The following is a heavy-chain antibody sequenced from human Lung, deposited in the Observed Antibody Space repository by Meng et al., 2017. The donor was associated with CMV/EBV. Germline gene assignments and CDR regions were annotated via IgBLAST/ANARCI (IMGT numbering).Heavy chain of an antibody. Sequence: GESLKISCAASGFTVSSNYMSWVRQAPGKGLEWVSVIYSGDSTYYADSVKGRFTISRDNSKNTLYLQMNSLRAEDTAVSYCAGDPIEYSNLVADYWGRGPLVTVSS. CDR1: GFTVSSNY. V-gene: IGHV3-66*02. CDR2: IYSGDST. D-gene: IGHD6-6*01. CDR3: AGDPIEYSNLVADY. J-gene: IGHJ4*02.